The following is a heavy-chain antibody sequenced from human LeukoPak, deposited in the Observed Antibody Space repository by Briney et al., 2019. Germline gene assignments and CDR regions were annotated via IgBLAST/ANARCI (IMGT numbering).Heavy chain of an antibody. CDR1: GGSISSSSYY. V-gene: IGHV4-39*01. Sequence: SETLSLTCTVSGGSISSSSYYWGWIRQPPGKGLEWIGSIYYSGSTYYNPSLKSRVTISVDTSENQFSLKLSSVTAADTAVYYCARHLYRYYYMDVWGKGTTVTVSS. J-gene: IGHJ6*03. CDR3: ARHLYRYYYMDV. D-gene: IGHD1-26*01. CDR2: IYYSGST.